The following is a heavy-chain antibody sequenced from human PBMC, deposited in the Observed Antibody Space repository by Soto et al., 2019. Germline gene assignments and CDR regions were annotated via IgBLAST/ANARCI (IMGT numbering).Heavy chain of an antibody. D-gene: IGHD4-4*01. CDR2: IWYDGSNK. J-gene: IGHJ6*02. Sequence: GGSLRLSCAASGFTFSSYGMHWVRQAPGKGLEWVAVIWYDGSNKYYADSVKGRFTISRDNSKNTLYLQMNSLRAEDTAVYYCARDGGRVADYTIYYSGRDVGGQGPTVTVPS. V-gene: IGHV3-33*01. CDR1: GFTFSSYG. CDR3: ARDGGRVADYTIYYSGRDV.